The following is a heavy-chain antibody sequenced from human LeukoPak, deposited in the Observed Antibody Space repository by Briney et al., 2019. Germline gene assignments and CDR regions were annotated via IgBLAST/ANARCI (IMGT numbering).Heavy chain of an antibody. CDR1: GYTFTGYY. CDR3: ARQSGVTPFDY. CDR2: INPNSGGT. Sequence: ASVKVSCKASGYTFTGYYMHWVRQAPGQGLEWMGWINPNSGGTNYAQKFQGRVTMTRNTSISTAYMELSSLRSEDTAVYYCARQSGVTPFDYWGQGTLVTVSS. V-gene: IGHV1-2*02. D-gene: IGHD4-23*01. J-gene: IGHJ4*02.